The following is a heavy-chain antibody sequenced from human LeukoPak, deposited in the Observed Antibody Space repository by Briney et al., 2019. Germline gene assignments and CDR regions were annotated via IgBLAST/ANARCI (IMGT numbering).Heavy chain of an antibody. D-gene: IGHD4-23*01. CDR3: ARHGGGNSIYYLDY. Sequence: PSETLSLTCTLSGGSISSGDYYWSWIRQPPGKGLEWIGYIYYSGSTNYNPSLKSRVTISADTSKNQLSLKLNSVTAADTAVYYCARHGGGNSIYYLDYWGQGALVTVSS. CDR2: IYYSGST. V-gene: IGHV4-61*08. CDR1: GGSISSGDYY. J-gene: IGHJ4*02.